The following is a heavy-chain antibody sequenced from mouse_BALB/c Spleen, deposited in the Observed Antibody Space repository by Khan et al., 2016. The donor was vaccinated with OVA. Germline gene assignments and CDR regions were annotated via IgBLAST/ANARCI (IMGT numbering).Heavy chain of an antibody. CDR1: GYIFTSYW. J-gene: IGHJ3*01. Sequence: QVQLKQSGAELVRPGASVKLSCKTSGYIFTSYWIHWVKQRSGQGLEWIARIYPGTGSIYYNEKFKGKATLTADKSSSTAFMQLSSLTSEDSAVYFCARVCDSDEAWFAYWGQGTLVTVSA. CDR2: IYPGTGSI. CDR3: ARVCDSDEAWFAY. V-gene: IGHV1-76*01.